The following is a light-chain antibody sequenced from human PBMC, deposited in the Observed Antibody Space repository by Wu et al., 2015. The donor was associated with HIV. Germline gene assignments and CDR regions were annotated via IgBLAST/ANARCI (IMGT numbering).Light chain of an antibody. CDR1: QSVNTK. Sequence: EVVLTQSPATLSVSPGEGATLSCRASQSVNTKLAWYQQKPGQPPRLLIFGASTRATGVPGRFTGSGSGTDFTLTISSLQSEDFAVYYCQQYNYWPTFGGGTKVEIK. CDR3: QQYNYWPT. J-gene: IGKJ4*01. V-gene: IGKV3-15*01. CDR2: GAS.